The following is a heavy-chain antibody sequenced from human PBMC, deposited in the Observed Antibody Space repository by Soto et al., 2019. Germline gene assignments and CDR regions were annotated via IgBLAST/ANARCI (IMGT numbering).Heavy chain of an antibody. J-gene: IGHJ4*02. V-gene: IGHV1-3*01. D-gene: IGHD3-22*01. CDR3: ARDEYYYDSSGYYHFDY. CDR1: GYTFTSYA. Sequence: QVQLVQSGAEVKKPGASVKVSCQASGYTFTSYAMHWVRQAPGQRLEWMGWINAGNGNTKYSQKFQGRVTITRDTSASTAYMELSSLRSEDTAVYYCARDEYYYDSSGYYHFDYWGQGTLVTVSS. CDR2: INAGNGNT.